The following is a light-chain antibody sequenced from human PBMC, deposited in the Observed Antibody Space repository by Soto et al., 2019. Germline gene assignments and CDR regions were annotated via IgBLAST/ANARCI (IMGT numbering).Light chain of an antibody. CDR1: QNIGTY. V-gene: IGKV3-20*01. J-gene: IGKJ1*01. CDR2: GAS. CDR3: QQYGSLSWK. Sequence: IVLTQSPGTLSLSPVEIAKLYFSASQNIGTYLAWYQHKPGQAPSVLIFGASGRATGIPDRFSGSGSGTDFTLTISRLEPEDFAVYYCQQYGSLSWKCGQGTKGDNK.